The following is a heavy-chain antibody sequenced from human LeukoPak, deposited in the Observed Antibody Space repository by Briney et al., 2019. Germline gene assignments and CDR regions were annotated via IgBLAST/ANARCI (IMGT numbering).Heavy chain of an antibody. V-gene: IGHV4-34*01. J-gene: IGHJ4*02. CDR2: INHSGST. Sequence: PSETLSLTCAVYGGSFSGYYWSWIRQPPGKGLEWIGEINHSGSTNYNPSLKSRVTISVDTSKNQFSLKLSSVTAADTAVYYCASSNTVEYYFDYWGQGTLVTVSS. CDR1: GGSFSGYY. CDR3: ASSNTVEYYFDY. D-gene: IGHD1/OR15-1a*01.